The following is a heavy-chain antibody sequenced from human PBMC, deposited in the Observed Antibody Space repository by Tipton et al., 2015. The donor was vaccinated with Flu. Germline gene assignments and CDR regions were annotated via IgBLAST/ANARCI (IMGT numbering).Heavy chain of an antibody. CDR2: ISAYNGNT. Sequence: QSGPEVKKPGASVKVSCKASGYTFTSYGISWVRQAPGQGLEWMGWISAYNGNTNYAQKLQGRVTMTTDTSTSTAYMELRSLRSDDTAVYYCARETLSRGWFGELLNRDNWFDPWGQGTLVTVSS. D-gene: IGHD3-10*01. CDR1: GYTFTSYG. CDR3: ARETLSRGWFGELLNRDNWFDP. V-gene: IGHV1-18*04. J-gene: IGHJ5*02.